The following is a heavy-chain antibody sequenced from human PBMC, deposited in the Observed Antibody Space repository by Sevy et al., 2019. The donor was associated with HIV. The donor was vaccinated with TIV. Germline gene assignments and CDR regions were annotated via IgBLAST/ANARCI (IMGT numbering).Heavy chain of an antibody. CDR2: ISFDGRNE. V-gene: IGHV3-30*04. CDR3: ALERLSSAVAEYFHN. CDR1: GFTFNFFS. D-gene: IGHD1-1*01. J-gene: IGHJ1*01. Sequence: GGSLRLSCAASGFTFNFFSMHWVRQAPGKGLEWVATISFDGRNEHYADSVKGRFTISRDNSKNSLFLQMNSLRADDSAVYYCALERLSSAVAEYFHNWGQGTLVTVSS.